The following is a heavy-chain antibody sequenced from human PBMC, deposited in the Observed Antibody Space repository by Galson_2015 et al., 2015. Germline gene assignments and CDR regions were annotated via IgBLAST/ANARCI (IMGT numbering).Heavy chain of an antibody. CDR3: TRQLGPGSGCPDS. Sequence: SLRLSCAASGFPFSSYTMNWVRQAPGKGLQWVSSISGRSTFIYYSDSVKGRFTISRDNAKNSLYLQMNSLRGVDTAVYYCTRQLGPGSGCPDSWGQSTLVAVAS. V-gene: IGHV3-21*01. J-gene: IGHJ5*01. CDR1: GFPFSSYT. CDR2: ISGRSTFI. D-gene: IGHD7-27*01.